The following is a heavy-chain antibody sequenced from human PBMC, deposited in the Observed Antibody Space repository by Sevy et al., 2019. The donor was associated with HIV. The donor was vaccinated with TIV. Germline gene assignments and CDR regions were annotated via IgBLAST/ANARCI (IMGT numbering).Heavy chain of an antibody. J-gene: IGHJ4*02. D-gene: IGHD6-13*01. V-gene: IGHV3-30*18. CDR3: AKESVSWYLDF. CDR2: ISYDGDSK. Sequence: GGFLRLSCSASGFTFSRNGMHWVRQVPGKGLEWVALISYDGDSKNYADSVKDRFTISRDNSKSTVYLHMNSLRSEVTAVYYRAKESVSWYLDFWGQGTLVTVSS. CDR1: GFTFSRNG.